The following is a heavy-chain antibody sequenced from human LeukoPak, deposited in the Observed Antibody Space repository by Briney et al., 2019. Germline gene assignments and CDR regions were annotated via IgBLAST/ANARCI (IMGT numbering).Heavy chain of an antibody. CDR3: ARVSPYYYGSGSYFRDAFDI. V-gene: IGHV1-8*01. D-gene: IGHD3-10*01. J-gene: IGHJ3*02. CDR2: MNPNSGNT. Sequence: ASVKVSCKASGYTLTSHDINWVRQATGQGLEWMGWMNPNSGNTGYAQKFQGRVTITRNTSISTAYMELSSLRSEDTAVYYCARVSPYYYGSGSYFRDAFDIWGQGTMVTVSS. CDR1: GYTLTSHD.